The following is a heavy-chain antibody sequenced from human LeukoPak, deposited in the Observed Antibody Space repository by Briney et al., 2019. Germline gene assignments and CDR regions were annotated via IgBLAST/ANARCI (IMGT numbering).Heavy chain of an antibody. CDR2: IYYSGST. D-gene: IGHD1-26*01. CDR1: GGSISSYY. J-gene: IGHJ4*02. Sequence: SETLSLTRTVSGGSISSYYWSWIRQPPGKGLEWIGYIYYSGSTNYNPSLKSRVTISVDTSKNQFSLKLSSVTAADTAVYYCARGPSAGSYWGQGTLVTVSS. CDR3: ARGPSAGSY. V-gene: IGHV4-59*01.